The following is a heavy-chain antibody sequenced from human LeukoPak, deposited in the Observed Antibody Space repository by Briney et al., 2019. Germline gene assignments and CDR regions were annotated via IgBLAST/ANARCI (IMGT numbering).Heavy chain of an antibody. D-gene: IGHD1-26*01. V-gene: IGHV4-39*07. CDR2: IYYSGST. J-gene: IGHJ4*02. CDR3: ASLSRSGSYPDY. CDR1: GGSISSSIYY. Sequence: SETLSLTCTVSGGSISSSIYYWGWIRQPPGKGLEWIGSIYYSGSTYYNPSLKSRVTISVDTSKNQFSLKLSSVTAADTAVYYCASLSRSGSYPDYWGQGTLVTVSS.